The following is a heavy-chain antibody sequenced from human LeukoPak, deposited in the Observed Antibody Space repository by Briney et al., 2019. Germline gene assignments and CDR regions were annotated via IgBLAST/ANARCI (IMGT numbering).Heavy chain of an antibody. CDR1: GFTFSSYG. CDR2: IWYDGSNK. V-gene: IGHV3-33*01. D-gene: IGHD3-16*02. Sequence: GGSLRLSCAASGFTFSSYGMHWVRQAPGKGLGWVAVIWYDGSNKYYADSVKGRFTISRDNSKNTLYLQMNSLRAEDTAVYYCARDSISRLGELSSYYFDYWGQGTLVTVSS. CDR3: ARDSISRLGELSSYYFDY. J-gene: IGHJ4*02.